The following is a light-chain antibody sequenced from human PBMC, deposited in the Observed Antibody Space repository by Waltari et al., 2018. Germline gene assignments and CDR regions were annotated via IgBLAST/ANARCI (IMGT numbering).Light chain of an antibody. CDR1: QSFSSY. CDR2: DAS. CDR3: QQRSNWPPWT. V-gene: IGKV3-11*01. J-gene: IGKJ1*01. Sequence: EIVFTKSTATLSLSPGARATRPCRASQSFSSYLAWYQQKPGQAPRLLIYDASNRATGIPARFSGSGSGTDFTLTISSLEPEDFAVYYCQQRSNWPPWTFGQGTKVEIK.